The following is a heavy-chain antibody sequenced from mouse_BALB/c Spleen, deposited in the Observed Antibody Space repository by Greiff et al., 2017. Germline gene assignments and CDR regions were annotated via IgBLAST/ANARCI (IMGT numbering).Heavy chain of an antibody. Sequence: EVQLQESGGGLVQPGGSMKLSCVASGFTFSSYWMSWVRQSPEKGLEWVAEIRLKSDNYATHYAESVKGKFTISRDDSKSRLYLQMNSLRAEDTGIYYCTNQLRGYYAMDYWGQGTSVTVSS. CDR2: IRLKSDNYAT. J-gene: IGHJ4*01. CDR3: TNQLRGYYAMDY. V-gene: IGHV6-6*02. D-gene: IGHD1-1*01. CDR1: GFTFSSYW.